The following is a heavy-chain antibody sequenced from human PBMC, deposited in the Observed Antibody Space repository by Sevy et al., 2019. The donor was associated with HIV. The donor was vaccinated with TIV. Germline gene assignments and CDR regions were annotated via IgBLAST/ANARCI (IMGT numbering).Heavy chain of an antibody. D-gene: IGHD6-19*01. J-gene: IGHJ4*02. CDR1: GGSFSSSSYY. V-gene: IGHV4-61*02. CDR2: IYTSGST. Sequence: SETLSLTCTVSGGSFSSSSYYWNWIRQPAGRGLEWIGRIYTSGSTNYNPSLKSRVTMSVDTSKNQFSLKLSSVTAAETAVYYCAGRIAVAAFDYWGQGNLVTVSS. CDR3: AGRIAVAAFDY.